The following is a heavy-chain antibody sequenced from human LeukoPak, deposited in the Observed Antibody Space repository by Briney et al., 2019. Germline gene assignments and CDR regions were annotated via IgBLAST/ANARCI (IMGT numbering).Heavy chain of an antibody. CDR1: GFTFSSYE. Sequence: PGGSLRLSCAASGFTFSSYEMNWVRQAPGKGLEWVSYISSSGSTIYYADSVKGRFTISRDNAKNSLYLQMNSLRAENTAVYYCAELGITMIGGVWGKGTTVTISS. CDR2: ISSSGSTI. J-gene: IGHJ6*04. D-gene: IGHD3-10*02. V-gene: IGHV3-48*03. CDR3: AELGITMIGGV.